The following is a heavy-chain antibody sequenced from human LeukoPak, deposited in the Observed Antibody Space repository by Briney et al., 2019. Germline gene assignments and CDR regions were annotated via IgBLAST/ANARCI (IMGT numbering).Heavy chain of an antibody. CDR2: IYYSGST. J-gene: IGHJ4*02. D-gene: IGHD6-19*01. CDR1: GGSISSYY. Sequence: KPSETLSLTCTVSGGSISSYYWSWIRQPPGKGLEWIGYIYYSGSTNYNPSLKSRVTISVDTSKNQFSLKLSSVTAADTAVYYCARLTYSSGWYWGQGTLVTVSS. V-gene: IGHV4-59*08. CDR3: ARLTYSSGWY.